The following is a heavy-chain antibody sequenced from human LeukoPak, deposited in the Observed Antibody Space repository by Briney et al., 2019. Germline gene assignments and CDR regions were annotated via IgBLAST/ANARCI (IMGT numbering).Heavy chain of an antibody. D-gene: IGHD4-11*01. V-gene: IGHV4-31*03. Sequence: SQTLSLTRTVSGGSINSGGSYWSWIRQHPGKGLEWIGCIYYSWSSYYNPSLKSRVTLSLDTSKNQFSLKLSSVTAADTAVYYCARDNGDYRSIYYYMDVWGKGTTVTVSS. CDR2: IYYSWSS. J-gene: IGHJ6*03. CDR1: GGSINSGGSY. CDR3: ARDNGDYRSIYYYMDV.